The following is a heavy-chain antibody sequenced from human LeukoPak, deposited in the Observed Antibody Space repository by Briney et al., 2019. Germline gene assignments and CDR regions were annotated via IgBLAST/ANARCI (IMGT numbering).Heavy chain of an antibody. Sequence: SETLSLTCAVYGGSFSSYYWSWVRQPPGKGLEWIGEINHSGSTNYNPSLKSRVTISVDTSKNQFSLKLSSVTAADTAVYYCARGGRSPPRYIAVAGHVFGRGAFDIWGQGTMVTVSS. CDR3: ARGGRSPPRYIAVAGHVFGRGAFDI. D-gene: IGHD6-19*01. CDR2: INHSGST. J-gene: IGHJ3*02. V-gene: IGHV4-34*01. CDR1: GGSFSSYY.